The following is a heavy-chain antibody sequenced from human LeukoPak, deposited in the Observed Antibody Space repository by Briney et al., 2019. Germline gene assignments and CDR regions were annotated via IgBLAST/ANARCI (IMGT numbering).Heavy chain of an antibody. CDR1: GLTFSNYA. CDR2: ISGSGGGT. V-gene: IGHV3-23*01. Sequence: GGSLRLSCAASGLTFSNYAMSWVRQAPGKGLEWVSTISGSGGGTYYADSVKGRFTISRDNSKNTLYLQMNSLRAEDTAVYYCAKEGVDNSSWFWLFDHWGQGTLVTVSS. CDR3: AKEGVDNSSWFWLFDH. D-gene: IGHD6-13*01. J-gene: IGHJ4*02.